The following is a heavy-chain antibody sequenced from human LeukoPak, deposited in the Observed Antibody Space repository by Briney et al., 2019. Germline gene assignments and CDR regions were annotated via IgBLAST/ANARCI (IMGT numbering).Heavy chain of an antibody. CDR1: GGSISSYY. D-gene: IGHD4-17*01. J-gene: IGHJ4*02. Sequence: PSETLSLTCTASGGSISSYYWSWIRQPPGKGLEWIAYISDIRSINYNPSLKSRVTISLDTSKNQFSLKLSSVTAADTAVYYCARLSYGYYFDYWGQGTLVTVSS. CDR2: ISDIRSI. CDR3: ARLSYGYYFDY. V-gene: IGHV4-59*08.